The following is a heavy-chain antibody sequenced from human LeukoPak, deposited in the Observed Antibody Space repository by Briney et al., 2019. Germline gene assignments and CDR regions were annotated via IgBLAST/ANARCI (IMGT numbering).Heavy chain of an antibody. CDR1: GFTFSSYS. CDR3: ARDYSSPPYDFSFWNAFDI. CDR2: ISSSSSSYI. D-gene: IGHD3-3*01. V-gene: IGHV3-21*01. Sequence: SGGSLRLSCAASGFTFSSYSMNWVRQAPGKGLEWVSSISSSSSSYIYYADSVKGRFTISRDNAKNSLYLQMNSLRAEDTAVYYCARDYSSPPYDFSFWNAFDIWGQGTMVTVSS. J-gene: IGHJ3*02.